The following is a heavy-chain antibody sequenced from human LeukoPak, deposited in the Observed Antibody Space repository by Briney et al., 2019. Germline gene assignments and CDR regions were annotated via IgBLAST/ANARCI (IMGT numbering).Heavy chain of an antibody. CDR2: ISYDGSNK. V-gene: IGHV3-30*04. D-gene: IGHD3-9*01. Sequence: PGGSLRLSCAASGFTFSSYAMHWVRQAPGKGLEWVAFISYDGSNKYYADSVKGRFTISRDNSKNTLYLQMNSLRAEDTAVYYCARDPYYDLLTGSHFGFDYLGQGTRVTVSS. CDR1: GFTFSSYA. CDR3: ARDPYYDLLTGSHFGFDY. J-gene: IGHJ4*02.